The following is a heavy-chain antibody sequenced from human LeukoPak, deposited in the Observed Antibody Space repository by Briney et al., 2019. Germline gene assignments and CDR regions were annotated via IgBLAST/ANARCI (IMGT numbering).Heavy chain of an antibody. Sequence: PGGSLRLSCAASGFTFSSYAMSWVRQAPGKGLEWVSAISGSGGSTYYADSVKGRFTISRDNSKNTLYLQMNSLRAEDTAVYYSARHDSYSYAVNWFDPWGQGTLVTVSS. D-gene: IGHD5-18*01. CDR1: GFTFSSYA. J-gene: IGHJ5*02. V-gene: IGHV3-23*01. CDR3: ARHDSYSYAVNWFDP. CDR2: ISGSGGST.